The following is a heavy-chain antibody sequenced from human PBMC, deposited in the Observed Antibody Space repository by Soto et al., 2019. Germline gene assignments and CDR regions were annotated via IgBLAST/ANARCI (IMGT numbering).Heavy chain of an antibody. CDR1: GGTFNRYA. V-gene: IGHV1-69*01. J-gene: IGHJ6*02. Sequence: QVQLVHSGAEVKKPGSSVKVSCKASGGTFNRYAISWVRQAQGQGLEWMGGIIPIFGIGNDAQRFQGRVTITAYASTRTAYTELSSLRSEYTCVYYCARSAITLFGVGSITPHYYSEMDVWGQGTTVTVSS. D-gene: IGHD3-3*01. CDR3: ARSAITLFGVGSITPHYYSEMDV. CDR2: IIPIFGIG.